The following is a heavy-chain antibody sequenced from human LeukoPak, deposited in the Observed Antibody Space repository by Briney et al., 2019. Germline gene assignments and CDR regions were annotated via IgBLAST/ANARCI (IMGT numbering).Heavy chain of an antibody. CDR1: GFTFSSYS. D-gene: IGHD3-16*02. CDR2: ISSSSNYA. V-gene: IGHV3-21*01. J-gene: IGHJ3*02. CDR3: GKDEGDHLGGRSHYTARTYDVFDI. Sequence: GGSLRLSCAASGFTFSSYSMNWVRQAPGKGLEWVSAISSSSNYAYYADSVKGRFTISRDNAKNSLYLQMNSLRAEDTAVYYCGKDEGDHLGGRSHYTARTYDVFDIWGQGTMVTVSS.